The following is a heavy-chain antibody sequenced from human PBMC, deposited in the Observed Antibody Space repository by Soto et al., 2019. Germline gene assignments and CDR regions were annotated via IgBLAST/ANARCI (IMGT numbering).Heavy chain of an antibody. CDR3: ARDGVLSFLIPSELDL. J-gene: IGHJ5*02. V-gene: IGHV3-33*01. Sequence: QVQLVESGGGVVQPGRSLRLSCAAYGFKFSSYGMHWVRQAPGKGLGWVAIIWYDGSSEYYADSVKGRFTISRDNSKNTVYLQMNNLRVEDTGVYYCARDGVLSFLIPSELDLWGRGSLVSVSS. CDR1: GFKFSSYG. CDR2: IWYDGSSE. D-gene: IGHD1-7*01.